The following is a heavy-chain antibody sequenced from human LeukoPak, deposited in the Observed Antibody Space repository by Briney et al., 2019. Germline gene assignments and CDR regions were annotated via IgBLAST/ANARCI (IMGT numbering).Heavy chain of an antibody. V-gene: IGHV3-21*01. CDR2: ISSSSSYI. D-gene: IGHD2-2*01. CDR1: GFTFSSYS. J-gene: IGHJ5*02. Sequence: NPGGPLRLSCAASGFTFSSYSMNWVRQAPGKGLEWVSSISSSSSYIYYADSVKGRFTISRDNAKNSLYLQMNSLRAEDTAVYYCARANLCSSTSCYDHWGQGTLVTVSS. CDR3: ARANLCSSTSCYDH.